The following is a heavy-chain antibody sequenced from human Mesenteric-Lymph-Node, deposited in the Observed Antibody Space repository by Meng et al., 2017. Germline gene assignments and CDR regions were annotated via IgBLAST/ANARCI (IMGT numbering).Heavy chain of an antibody. CDR3: AITMRDAFYI. CDR2: FDPEDGET. J-gene: IGHJ3*02. D-gene: IGHD3-22*01. CDR1: GYTLTELS. Sequence: ASVKVSCKVSGYTLTELSMHWVRQAPGKGLEWMGAFDPEDGETIYAQKFQGRVSMTEDTSTDTAYMELSSLRSEDTAVYYCAITMRDAFYIWGQGTMVTVSS. V-gene: IGHV1-24*01.